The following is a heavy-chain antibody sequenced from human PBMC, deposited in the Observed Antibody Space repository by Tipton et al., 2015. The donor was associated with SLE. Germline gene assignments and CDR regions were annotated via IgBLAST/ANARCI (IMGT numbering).Heavy chain of an antibody. Sequence: QSGAEVKKPGASVKVSCKASGYTFTSYGISWVRQAPGQGLEWMGRIIPIFGTANYAQKFQGRVTITADESTSTAYMELSSLRSEDTAVYYCARGFGAVAGFDYWGQGTLVTVSS. V-gene: IGHV1-69*13. J-gene: IGHJ4*02. CDR1: GYTFTSYG. CDR3: ARGFGAVAGFDY. CDR2: IIPIFGTA. D-gene: IGHD6-19*01.